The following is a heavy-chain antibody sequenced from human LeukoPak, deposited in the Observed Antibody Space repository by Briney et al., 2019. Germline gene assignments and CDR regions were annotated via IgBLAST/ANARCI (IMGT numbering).Heavy chain of an antibody. CDR1: GGSISSYY. CDR2: IYTSGSA. CDR3: ARSDFDWFFDY. Sequence: SETLSLTCTVSGGSISSYYWSWIRQPAGKGLEWIGRIYTSGSANYNPSLKSRVTMSVDTSKNQFSLKLSSVTAADTAVCYCARSDFDWFFDYWGQGTLVTVSS. J-gene: IGHJ4*02. V-gene: IGHV4-4*07. D-gene: IGHD3-9*01.